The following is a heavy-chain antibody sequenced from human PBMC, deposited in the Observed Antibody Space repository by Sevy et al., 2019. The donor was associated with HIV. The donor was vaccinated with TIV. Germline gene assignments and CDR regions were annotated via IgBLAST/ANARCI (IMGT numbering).Heavy chain of an antibody. Sequence: SETLSLTCSVSGGSITSNNYYWGWIRQPPGKGLEWIGSIYHSGNTYYNPSLKSRVTVSVDTSSSHFSLKVTSVAASVTAVYFCASQHGYRSTYYGFSLSRTFDSWGPGTLVTVSS. CDR1: GGSITSNNYY. CDR2: IYHSGNT. D-gene: IGHD6-19*01. J-gene: IGHJ4*02. CDR3: ASQHGYRSTYYGFSLSRTFDS. V-gene: IGHV4-39*01.